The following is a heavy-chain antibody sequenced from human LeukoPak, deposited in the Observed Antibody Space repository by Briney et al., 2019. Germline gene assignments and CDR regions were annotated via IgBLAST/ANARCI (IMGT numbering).Heavy chain of an antibody. CDR2: INSDGRSA. CDR1: GFTFRDYT. D-gene: IGHD2/OR15-2a*01. J-gene: IGHJ4*02. V-gene: IGHV3-74*01. CDR3: TRVSTTDDY. Sequence: GGSLRLSCAASGFTFRDYTMNWVRQAPGKGLVWVSRINSDGRSAVYADSVKGRFTISRDNAKNTLYLQMDSLRAEDTAVYYCTRVSTTDDYWGQGTLVTVSS.